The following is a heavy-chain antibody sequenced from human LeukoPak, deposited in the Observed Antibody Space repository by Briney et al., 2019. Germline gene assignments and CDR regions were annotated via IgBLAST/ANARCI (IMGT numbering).Heavy chain of an antibody. CDR3: ARHLSDITSSPNY. CDR1: GYSFSSYW. D-gene: IGHD2-2*01. J-gene: IGHJ4*02. V-gene: IGHV5-51*01. Sequence: GDSLKISCKGSGYSFSSYWIAWVRQMPGKGREWMDVIYPRDSRTTYSPSFQDQVTISADKSISTAYLQWTSLKASDTAMYYCARHLSDITSSPNYWGPGTLVTVSS. CDR2: IYPRDSRT.